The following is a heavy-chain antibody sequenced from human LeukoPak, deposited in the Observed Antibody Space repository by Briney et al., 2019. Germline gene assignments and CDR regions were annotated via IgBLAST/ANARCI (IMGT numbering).Heavy chain of an antibody. CDR3: ARHGGTLDYFDY. J-gene: IGHJ4*02. D-gene: IGHD1-26*01. CDR1: GGSISSYY. Sequence: SETLSLTCTVSGGSISSYYWSWIRQPPGKGLEWIGFISYGGATSYNPSLKRRVTISVDSPKNRFSLRLSSLTAADTALYYCARHGGTLDYFDYWGPGSLVTVSS. CDR2: ISYGGAT. V-gene: IGHV4-59*08.